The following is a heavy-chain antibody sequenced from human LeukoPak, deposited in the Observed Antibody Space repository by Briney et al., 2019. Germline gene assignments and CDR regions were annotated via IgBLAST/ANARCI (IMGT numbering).Heavy chain of an antibody. D-gene: IGHD2-8*01. CDR1: GGSISSSSYY. J-gene: IGHJ4*02. Sequence: PSETLSLTCTVSGGSISSSSYYWGWIRQPPGKGLEWIGSIYYSGSTYYNPSLKSRVTISVDTSKNQFSLKLSSVTAADTAVYYCASFPDCTNGVCLKPDYWGQGTLVTVSS. CDR2: IYYSGST. CDR3: ASFPDCTNGVCLKPDY. V-gene: IGHV4-39*01.